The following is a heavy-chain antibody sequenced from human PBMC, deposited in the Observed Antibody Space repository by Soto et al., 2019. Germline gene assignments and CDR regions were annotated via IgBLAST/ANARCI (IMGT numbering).Heavy chain of an antibody. V-gene: IGHV3-66*04. J-gene: IGHJ4*02. Sequence: EVQLVESGGGLVQPGGSLRLSCAASGVTVSSNYMSWVRQAPGKGLEWVSVIYSGGSTYYADSVKGRFTISRDNSKNTLYLKINSLRAEDTAVYYCARHGYNYGGGYCDSWGQGTLVTVSS. D-gene: IGHD5-18*01. CDR1: GVTVSSNY. CDR3: ARHGYNYGGGYCDS. CDR2: IYSGGST.